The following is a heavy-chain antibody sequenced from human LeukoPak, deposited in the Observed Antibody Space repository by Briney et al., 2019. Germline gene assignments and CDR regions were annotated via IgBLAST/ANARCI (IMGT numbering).Heavy chain of an antibody. D-gene: IGHD3-3*01. CDR1: GYSISSGYY. J-gene: IGHJ4*02. CDR3: ARGGDDFWSGYPWGYFDY. CDR2: IYHSGST. V-gene: IGHV4-38-2*02. Sequence: PSETLSLTCTVSGYSISSGYYWGWIRQPPGMGLVWIGSIYHSGSTYYNPSLKSRVTISVDTSKNQSPLKLSSVTAADTAVYYWARGGDDFWSGYPWGYFDYWGQGTLVTVSS.